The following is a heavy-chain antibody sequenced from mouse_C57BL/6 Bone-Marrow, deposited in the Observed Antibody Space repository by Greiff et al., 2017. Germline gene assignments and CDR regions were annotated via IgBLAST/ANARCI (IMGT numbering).Heavy chain of an antibody. CDR1: GYAFTNYL. V-gene: IGHV1-54*01. CDR3: ARGYGSSSAWFAY. D-gene: IGHD1-1*01. Sequence: QVQLQQSGAELVRPGTSVKVSCKASGYAFTNYLIEWVKQRPGQGLEWIGVINPGSGGTNYNEKFKGKATLTADKSSSTAYMQRSSLTSEDSAVYFCARGYGSSSAWFAYWGQGTLVTVSA. J-gene: IGHJ3*01. CDR2: INPGSGGT.